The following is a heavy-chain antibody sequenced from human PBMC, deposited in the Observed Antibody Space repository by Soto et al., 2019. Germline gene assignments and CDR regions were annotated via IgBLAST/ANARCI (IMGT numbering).Heavy chain of an antibody. J-gene: IGHJ6*02. Sequence: SVKVSCKASGGTFSSYAISWVRQAPGQGLEWMGGIIPIFGTANYAQKFQGRVTITADESTSTAYMELSSLRSEDTAVYYCARDFNYYGSGRRPYGMDVWGQGITVTVSS. CDR3: ARDFNYYGSGRRPYGMDV. CDR2: IIPIFGTA. V-gene: IGHV1-69*13. D-gene: IGHD3-10*01. CDR1: GGTFSSYA.